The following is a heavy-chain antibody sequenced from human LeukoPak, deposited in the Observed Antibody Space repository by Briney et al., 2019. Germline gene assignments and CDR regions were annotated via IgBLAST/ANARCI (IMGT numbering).Heavy chain of an antibody. CDR3: ARTSSTSPGGGYYFDY. Sequence: PSETLSLTCAVYGGSFSGYYWSWIRQPPGKGLEWIGEINHSGSTNYDPSLKSRVTISVDTSKNQFSLKLSSVTAADTAAYYCARTSSTSPGGGYYFDYWGQGTLVTVSS. V-gene: IGHV4-34*01. CDR1: GGSFSGYY. CDR2: INHSGST. J-gene: IGHJ4*02. D-gene: IGHD2-2*01.